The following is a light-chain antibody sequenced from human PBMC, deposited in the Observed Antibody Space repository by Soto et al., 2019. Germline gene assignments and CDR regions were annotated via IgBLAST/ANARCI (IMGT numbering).Light chain of an antibody. CDR1: QSVSGN. J-gene: IGKJ5*01. CDR3: QQDNNWPPIT. V-gene: IGKV3-15*01. Sequence: EIVMTQSPATLSVSPGERATLSCRASQSVSGNLAWYQQTSGQAPRLLIYGASTRAPGVPARFSGSWSGTECTLTISSLQSADFAVYYCQQDNNWPPITFGQGTRLEIK. CDR2: GAS.